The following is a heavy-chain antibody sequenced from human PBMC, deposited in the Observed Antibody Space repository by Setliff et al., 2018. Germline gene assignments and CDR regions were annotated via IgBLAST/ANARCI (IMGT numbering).Heavy chain of an antibody. CDR3: ARGPTYNYGIWDY. CDR1: GYSFAKYA. V-gene: IGHV1-3*03. Sequence: ASVKVSCKASGYSFAKYALHWVRQAPGQRLEWMGWINAGNGNTKCSQDFQGRLTITTDTSASTAYMELSSLRSEDMAVYFCARGPTYNYGIWDYWGQGTLVTVSS. CDR2: INAGNGNT. J-gene: IGHJ4*02. D-gene: IGHD5-18*01.